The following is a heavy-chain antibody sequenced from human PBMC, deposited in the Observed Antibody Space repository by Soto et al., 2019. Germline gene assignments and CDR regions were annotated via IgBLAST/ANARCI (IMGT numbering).Heavy chain of an antibody. J-gene: IGHJ4*02. CDR3: AATSYSSGWYRIQYFDY. D-gene: IGHD6-19*01. Sequence: SVKVSCKASGFRFTSSAVQWVRQARGQRLEWIGWIVVGSGNTNYAQKFQERVTITRDMSTSTAYMELSSLRSEDTAVYYCAATSYSSGWYRIQYFDYWGQGTLVTVSS. CDR2: IVVGSGNT. CDR1: GFRFTSSA. V-gene: IGHV1-58*01.